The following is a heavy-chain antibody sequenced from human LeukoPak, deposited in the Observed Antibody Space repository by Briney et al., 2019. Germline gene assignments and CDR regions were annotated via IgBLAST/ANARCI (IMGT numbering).Heavy chain of an antibody. CDR1: GFSLSTSGVG. CDR2: IYWNDDK. CDR3: AHTFKGDSSGYYSYYFDY. D-gene: IGHD3-22*01. J-gene: IGHJ4*02. V-gene: IGHV2-5*01. Sequence: SGPTLVNPTQTLTLTCTFSGFSLSTSGVGVGWIRQPPGKALEWLALIYWNDDKRYSPSLKSRLTITKDTSKNQVVLTMTNMDPVDTATYYCAHTFKGDSSGYYSYYFDYWGQGTLVTVSS.